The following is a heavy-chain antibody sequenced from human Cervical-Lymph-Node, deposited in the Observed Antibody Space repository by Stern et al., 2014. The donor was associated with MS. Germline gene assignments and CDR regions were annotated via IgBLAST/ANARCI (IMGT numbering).Heavy chain of an antibody. D-gene: IGHD1-1*01. Sequence: EVQLVESGGGLVQPGGSLRVSCAASGFTLSRYWMHWVRQAPGKGLVWMSRMNSDGTTTNYADSVKGRFTISRDNAKNMVYLQVNSLRVDDTAVYYCARDVQGDGNYNLDQWGQGTLVTVSS. CDR1: GFTLSRYW. V-gene: IGHV3-74*01. CDR2: MNSDGTTT. CDR3: ARDVQGDGNYNLDQ. J-gene: IGHJ4*02.